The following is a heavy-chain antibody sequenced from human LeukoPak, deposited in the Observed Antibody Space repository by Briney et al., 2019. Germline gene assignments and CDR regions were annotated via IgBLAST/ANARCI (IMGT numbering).Heavy chain of an antibody. CDR3: ARDTPGRYRGVNYFDY. CDR1: GFTFSSYC. V-gene: IGHV3-7*01. Sequence: PGGSLRLSCAASGFTFSSYCMTWVRQAPGKGLEWVANIKQDGSEKYYVDSVKGRFTISRDNAKNSLSLQMNSLRAEDTAVYYCARDTPGRYRGVNYFDYWGQGALVTVSS. CDR2: IKQDGSEK. J-gene: IGHJ4*02. D-gene: IGHD1-26*01.